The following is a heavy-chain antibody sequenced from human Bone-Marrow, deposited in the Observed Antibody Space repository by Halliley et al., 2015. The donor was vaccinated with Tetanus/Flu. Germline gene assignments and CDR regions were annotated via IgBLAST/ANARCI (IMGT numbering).Heavy chain of an antibody. CDR3: ASLGDLDY. V-gene: IGHV4-59*01. J-gene: IGHJ4*02. CDR1: GGSISRYF. CDR2: ISYSGST. Sequence: TLSLTYTVSGGSISRYFWNWIRQPPGKGLQWIGYISYSGSTNYNPSLKSRVAISVDTSQNQFSLKLSSVTAADTAVYYCASLGDLDYWGQGTLVTVSS.